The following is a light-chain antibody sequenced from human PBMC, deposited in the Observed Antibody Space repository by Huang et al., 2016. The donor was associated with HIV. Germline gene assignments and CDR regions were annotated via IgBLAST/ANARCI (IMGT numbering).Light chain of an antibody. CDR3: QQRTKWPPVLT. V-gene: IGKV3-11*01. J-gene: IGKJ4*01. Sequence: EIVLTQSPATLSLSPGDRVTLSCRASQSVGVYLAWYQQKPGQAPRLLIFEASNRATGIPDRVSGSGSGTDFTLTIDSLQPDDFAIYYCQQRTKWPPVLTFGGGTRVEIK. CDR1: QSVGVY. CDR2: EAS.